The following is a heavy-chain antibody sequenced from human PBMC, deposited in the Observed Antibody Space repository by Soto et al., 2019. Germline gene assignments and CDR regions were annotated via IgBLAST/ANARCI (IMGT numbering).Heavy chain of an antibody. CDR2: ISSSSSYI. J-gene: IGHJ6*02. Sequence: EVQLLESGGGLVQPGGSLRLSCAASGFTFSSYSMNWVRQAPGKGLEWVSSISSSSSYIYYADSVKGRFTISRDNAKNSLYLQMNSLRAEDTAVYYCAREEVGGTYGMDVWGQGTTVTVSS. V-gene: IGHV3-21*01. CDR3: AREEVGGTYGMDV. CDR1: GFTFSSYS. D-gene: IGHD3-16*01.